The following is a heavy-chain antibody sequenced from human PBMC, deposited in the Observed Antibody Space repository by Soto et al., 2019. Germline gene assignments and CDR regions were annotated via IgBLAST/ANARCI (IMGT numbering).Heavy chain of an antibody. D-gene: IGHD3-22*01. J-gene: IGHJ4*02. Sequence: GGSLRLSCAASGFTFSSYAMSWVRQAPGKGLEWVSAISGSGGSTYYADSVKGRFTISRDNSKNKLYLQMNSLRAEDTAVYYCEKGGGIEYYYDSSDYYYFDYWGQGTLVTVSS. V-gene: IGHV3-23*01. CDR2: ISGSGGST. CDR3: EKGGGIEYYYDSSDYYYFDY. CDR1: GFTFSSYA.